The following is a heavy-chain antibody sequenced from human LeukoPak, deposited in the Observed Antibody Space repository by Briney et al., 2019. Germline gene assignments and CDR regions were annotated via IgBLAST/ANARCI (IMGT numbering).Heavy chain of an antibody. CDR3: ARHADGGVFIKTYFFDS. CDR2: ISDSGSP. CDR1: GASVSNYY. V-gene: IGHV4-59*08. J-gene: IGHJ4*02. Sequence: SETLSLTCSVSGASVSNYYWSWLRQTAGKGLEWIGHISDSGSPTCNPSLKSRVTISEDMSKDQISLNLRSVTAADTAVYYCARHADGGVFIKTYFFDSWGQGFLVSVSS. D-gene: IGHD3-16*01.